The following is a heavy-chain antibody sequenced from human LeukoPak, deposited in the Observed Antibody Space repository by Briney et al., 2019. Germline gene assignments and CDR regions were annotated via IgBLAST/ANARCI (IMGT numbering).Heavy chain of an antibody. CDR1: GFTFNKFA. J-gene: IGHJ6*02. CDR3: AKVSVAPLSRPTHVALYYGMDV. V-gene: IGHV3-23*01. D-gene: IGHD2-8*01. Sequence: PGGSLRVSCEASGFTFNKFAMSWVRQAPGKGPEWVSAIGSSGATTFYADSVKGRCAISRDNSKNTVYLEMNSLRAEDTAIYYCAKVSVAPLSRPTHVALYYGMDVWGQGTTVTVSS. CDR2: IGSSGATT.